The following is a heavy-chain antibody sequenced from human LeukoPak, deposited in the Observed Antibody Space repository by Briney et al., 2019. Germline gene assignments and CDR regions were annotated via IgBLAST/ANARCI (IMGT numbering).Heavy chain of an antibody. CDR2: INPNSGGT. CDR1: GYTFTGYY. Sequence: GASVKVSCKASGYTFTGYYMHWVRQAPGQGLEWMGWINPNSGGTNYAQKFQGRVTMTRDTSISTAYMELSRLRSDDTAVYYCARGDDIFVGATLGAFDIWGQGTMVTVSS. J-gene: IGHJ3*02. D-gene: IGHD1-26*01. V-gene: IGHV1-2*02. CDR3: ARGDDIFVGATLGAFDI.